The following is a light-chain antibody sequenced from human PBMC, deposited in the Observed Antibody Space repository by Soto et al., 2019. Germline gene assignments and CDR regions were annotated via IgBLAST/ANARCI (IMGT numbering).Light chain of an antibody. Sequence: QSVLTQSPSASGAPGQRVTISCSGSSSNIGSNFVYWYQQLPGTAPKLLIYRNNQRPSGVPDRFSGSKSGTSASLAISGLRSEDEADYYCAAWDDSLSGVMFGGGTQLTLL. J-gene: IGLJ7*01. V-gene: IGLV1-47*01. CDR1: SSNIGSNF. CDR2: RNN. CDR3: AAWDDSLSGVM.